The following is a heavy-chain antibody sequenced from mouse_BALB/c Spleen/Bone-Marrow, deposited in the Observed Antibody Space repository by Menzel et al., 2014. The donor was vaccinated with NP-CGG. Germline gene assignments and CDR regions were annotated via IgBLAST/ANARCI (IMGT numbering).Heavy chain of an antibody. V-gene: IGHV5-12*01. Sequence: EVKLMESGGGLVQPGGSLKLSCAPSGFTFSDYYMYWVRQTPEKRLEWVAYISNGGGSTYYPDTVKGRFTISRDNAKNTLYLQMSRLKSEDTAMYYCARGLYYRPFAYWGQGTLVTVSA. D-gene: IGHD2-14*01. CDR1: GFTFSDYY. CDR3: ARGLYYRPFAY. CDR2: ISNGGGST. J-gene: IGHJ3*01.